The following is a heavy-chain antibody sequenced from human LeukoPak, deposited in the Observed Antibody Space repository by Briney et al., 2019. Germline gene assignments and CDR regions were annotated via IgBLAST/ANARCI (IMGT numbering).Heavy chain of an antibody. Sequence: ASVKVSCKASGYTFTGYYMHWVRQAPGQGLEWMGWINPNSGGTNYAQKFQGRVTMTRDTSISTAYMELSRLRSDDTAVYYCARAAAGSEVVVPSGELGYWGQGTLVTVSS. J-gene: IGHJ4*02. CDR3: ARAAAGSEVVVPSGELGY. CDR2: INPNSGGT. D-gene: IGHD3-22*01. V-gene: IGHV1-2*02. CDR1: GYTFTGYY.